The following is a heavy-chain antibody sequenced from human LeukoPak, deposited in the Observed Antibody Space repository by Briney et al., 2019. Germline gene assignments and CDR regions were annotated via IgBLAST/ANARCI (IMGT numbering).Heavy chain of an antibody. Sequence: PGRSLRLSCAASGFTFSSYGMHRVRQAPGKGLEWVAVISYDGSNKYYADSVKGRFTISRDNSKSTPYLQMNSLRAEDTAVYYCAKDGVLGYCSGGSCYSDYWGQGTLVTVSS. V-gene: IGHV3-30*18. J-gene: IGHJ4*02. CDR2: ISYDGSNK. CDR3: AKDGVLGYCSGGSCYSDY. D-gene: IGHD2-15*01. CDR1: GFTFSSYG.